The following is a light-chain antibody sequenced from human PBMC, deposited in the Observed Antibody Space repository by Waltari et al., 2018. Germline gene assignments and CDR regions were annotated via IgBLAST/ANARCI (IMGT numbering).Light chain of an antibody. J-gene: IGKJ4*01. CDR2: GAS. CDR3: QQSHSSPLT. V-gene: IGKV1-39*01. Sequence: DIQLTQSPSSLSASVGDRVTIICRASQTINSYLSWYQQKPGKAPKLLIYGASSLQSGVPSRFSGGGSGTDFTLTISSMQPEDFATYYCQQSHSSPLTFGGGTKVEIK. CDR1: QTINSY.